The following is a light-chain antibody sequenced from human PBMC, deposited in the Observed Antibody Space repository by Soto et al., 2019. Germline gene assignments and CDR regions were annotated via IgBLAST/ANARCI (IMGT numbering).Light chain of an antibody. Sequence: QSVLTQPASVSGSPGQSITISCTGTSSDVGGYNYVPWYQQHPGKAPKLMIYEVSNRPSGVSNRFSGSKSGNTASLTISGLQAEDEADYYCGSYTSSSTYVFGTGTKLTVL. CDR2: EVS. CDR1: SSDVGGYNY. V-gene: IGLV2-14*01. CDR3: GSYTSSSTYV. J-gene: IGLJ1*01.